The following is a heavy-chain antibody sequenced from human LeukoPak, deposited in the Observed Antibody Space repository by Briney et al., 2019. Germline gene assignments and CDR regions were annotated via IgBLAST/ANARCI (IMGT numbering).Heavy chain of an antibody. V-gene: IGHV4-59*08. J-gene: IGHJ6*03. CDR2: IHYSGST. Sequence: PSETLSLTCTVSGGSISSYYWSWIRQPPGKGLEWIGYIHYSGSTNYNPSLKSRVTISVDTSKNQFSLKLSSVTAADTAVYYCARAPMPNYYYYYMDVWGKGTTVTVSS. CDR3: ARAPMPNYYYYYMDV. CDR1: GGSISSYY. D-gene: IGHD2-2*01.